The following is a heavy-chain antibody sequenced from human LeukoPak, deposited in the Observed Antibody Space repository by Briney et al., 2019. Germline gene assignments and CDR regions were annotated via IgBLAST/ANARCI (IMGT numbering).Heavy chain of an antibody. CDR2: INHSGST. J-gene: IGHJ4*02. Sequence: PSETLSLTCAVYGGSFSGYYWSWIRQPPGKGLEWIGEINHSGSTNYNPSLKSRVTISVDTSKNQFSLKLSSVTAADTAVYYCARRAVGQLWLRGYWGQGTLVTVSS. D-gene: IGHD5-18*01. CDR1: GGSFSGYY. V-gene: IGHV4-34*01. CDR3: ARRAVGQLWLRGY.